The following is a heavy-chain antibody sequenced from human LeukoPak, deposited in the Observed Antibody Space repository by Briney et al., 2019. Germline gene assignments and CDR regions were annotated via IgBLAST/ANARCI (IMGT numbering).Heavy chain of an antibody. CDR1: GGTFSSYA. V-gene: IGHV1-69*05. Sequence: ASVKVSCKASGGTFSSYAISWVRQAPGQGLEWMGGIIPIFGTANYAQKFQGRVTITTDESTSTAYMELSSLRSEDTAVYYCASDGYSSGWYSFGWFDPWGQGTLVTVSS. D-gene: IGHD6-19*01. CDR3: ASDGYSSGWYSFGWFDP. J-gene: IGHJ5*02. CDR2: IIPIFGTA.